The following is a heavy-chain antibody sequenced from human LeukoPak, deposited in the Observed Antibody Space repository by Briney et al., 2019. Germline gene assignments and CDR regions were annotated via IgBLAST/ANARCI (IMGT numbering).Heavy chain of an antibody. J-gene: IGHJ3*02. D-gene: IGHD6-19*01. CDR3: AKDRQWLVLDAFDI. CDR2: MSGSGGST. Sequence: GGSLRLSCAASGFTFSSYGMHWVRQAPGKGLEWVSAMSGSGGSTYYADSVKGRFTISRDNSKNTLYLRMNSLRAEDTAVYYCAKDRQWLVLDAFDIWGQGTMVTVSS. CDR1: GFTFSSYG. V-gene: IGHV3-23*01.